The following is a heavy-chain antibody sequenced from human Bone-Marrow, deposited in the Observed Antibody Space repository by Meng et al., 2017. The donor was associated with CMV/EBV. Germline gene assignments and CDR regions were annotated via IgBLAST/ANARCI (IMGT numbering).Heavy chain of an antibody. J-gene: IGHJ4*02. CDR1: GFTFSVAW. CDR2: IKQDGSEK. CDR3: ARGQLVAF. D-gene: IGHD6-6*01. Sequence: GESLKISCAASGFTFSVAWMSWVRRAPGKGLEWVANIKQDGSEKYYVDSVKGRFTISRDNAKNSLYLQMNSLRAEDTAVYYCARGQLVAFWGQGTLVTVSS. V-gene: IGHV3-7*01.